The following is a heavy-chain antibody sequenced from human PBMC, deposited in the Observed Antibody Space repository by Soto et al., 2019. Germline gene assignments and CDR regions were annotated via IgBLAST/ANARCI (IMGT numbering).Heavy chain of an antibody. CDR2: ISAYNGNT. D-gene: IGHD3-22*01. CDR3: ARPAYGDYYDSSGYPLLDY. CDR1: GYTLTELS. V-gene: IGHV1-18*01. Sequence: ASVKVSCKVSGYTLTELSMHWVRQAPGQGLEWMGWISAYNGNTNYAQKLQGRVTMTTDTSTSTAYMELRSLRSDDTAVYYCARPAYGDYYDSSGYPLLDYWGQGALVTVSS. J-gene: IGHJ4*02.